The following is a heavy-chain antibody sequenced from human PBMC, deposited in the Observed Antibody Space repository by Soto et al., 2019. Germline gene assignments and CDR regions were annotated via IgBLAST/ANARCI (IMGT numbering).Heavy chain of an antibody. CDR1: GFTFSSDA. CDR3: AKDTGIYCSGGSCYLGPSDY. Sequence: EVQLLESGGGLVQPGGSLRLSCAASGFTFSSDAMSWVRQAPVKGLEWVSAISGSGGSTYYADSVKGRFTISRDNSKNTLYLQMNSLRAEDTAVYYCAKDTGIYCSGGSCYLGPSDYWGQGTLVTVSS. D-gene: IGHD2-15*01. V-gene: IGHV3-23*01. CDR2: ISGSGGST. J-gene: IGHJ4*02.